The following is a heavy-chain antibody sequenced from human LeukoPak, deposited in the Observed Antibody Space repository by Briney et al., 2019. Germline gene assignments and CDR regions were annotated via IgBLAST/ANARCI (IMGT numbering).Heavy chain of an antibody. CDR3: ARHVVGNYDLLSFDY. D-gene: IGHD1-7*01. Sequence: SETLSLTCSVSGDSISSAFYYWGWVRQAPGKGLERIGSMFFTGNAYYNPSLKSRVPISVDTSENQFSLKLRSMTAADTAVYYCARHVVGNYDLLSFDYWGQGTLVTVSS. CDR2: MFFTGNA. V-gene: IGHV4-39*01. CDR1: GDSISSAFYY. J-gene: IGHJ4*02.